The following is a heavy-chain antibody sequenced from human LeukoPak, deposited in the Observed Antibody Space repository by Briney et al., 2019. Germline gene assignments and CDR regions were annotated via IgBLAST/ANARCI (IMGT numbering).Heavy chain of an antibody. CDR1: GYTFTSYD. D-gene: IGHD4-11*01. Sequence: ASVKVSCKASGYTFTSYDINWVRQATGQGLEWMGWMNPNSGNTGYAQKFQGRVTITRNTPISTAYMELSSLRSEDTAVYYCARAYSNFYYYYYMDVWGKGTTVTVSS. V-gene: IGHV1-8*03. J-gene: IGHJ6*03. CDR3: ARAYSNFYYYYYMDV. CDR2: MNPNSGNT.